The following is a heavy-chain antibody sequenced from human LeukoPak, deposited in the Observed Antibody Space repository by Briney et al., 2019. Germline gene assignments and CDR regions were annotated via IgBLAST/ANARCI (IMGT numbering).Heavy chain of an antibody. V-gene: IGHV5-51*01. CDR3: ARLSGGSP. CDR1: GSSFTSSW. Sequence: ESLKISGQASGSSFTSSWSGWVRQMPGKGRAGMGSIFPADSDPRYSPSFQGQVPISVDNSNNTAYLQWSSLKARDTAIYYCARLSGGSPWGQGTLVTVSS. J-gene: IGHJ5*02. D-gene: IGHD2-15*01. CDR2: IFPADSDP.